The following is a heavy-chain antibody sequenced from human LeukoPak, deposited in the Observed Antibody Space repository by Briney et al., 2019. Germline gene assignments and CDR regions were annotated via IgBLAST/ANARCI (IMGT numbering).Heavy chain of an antibody. CDR3: ARGGGVRYSSSWYRYYFDY. CDR1: GGSFSGYY. D-gene: IGHD6-13*01. CDR2: INHSGST. V-gene: IGHV4-34*01. J-gene: IGHJ4*02. Sequence: PSETLSLTCAVYGGSFSGYYWSWIRQPPGKGLEWIGEINHSGSTNYNPSLKSRVTISVDTSKNQCSLKLSSVTAADTAVYYCARGGGVRYSSSWYRYYFDYWGQGTLVTVSS.